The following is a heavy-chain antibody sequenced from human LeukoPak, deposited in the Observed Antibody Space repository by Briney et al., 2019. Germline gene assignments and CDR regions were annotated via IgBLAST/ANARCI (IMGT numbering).Heavy chain of an antibody. CDR2: ISSSSSYI. CDR1: GFTFSGSY. J-gene: IGHJ4*02. D-gene: IGHD1-26*01. V-gene: IGHV3-21*01. CDR3: AREWELLLFDY. Sequence: GGSLRLSCSASGFTFSGSYMHWVRQAPGKGLVWVSSISSSSSYIYYADSVKGRFTISRDNAKNSLYLQMNSLRAEDTAVYYCAREWELLLFDYWGQGTLVTVSS.